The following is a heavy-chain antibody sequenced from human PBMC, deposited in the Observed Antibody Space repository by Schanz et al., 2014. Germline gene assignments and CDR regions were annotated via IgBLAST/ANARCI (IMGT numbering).Heavy chain of an antibody. Sequence: QVQLVESGGGVVQPGRSLRLSCAASGFNFSNYDIHWVRQAPGKGLEWVALIYYNGTNKYYADSVKGRFTISRDNSQNTLYLQINPLRTEDTAVYYWAKELNRRGGQTNFYYYYGMDVWGQGTTVTVS. V-gene: IGHV3-30*18. D-gene: IGHD5-12*01. CDR2: IYYNGTNK. J-gene: IGHJ6*02. CDR3: AKELNRRGGQTNFYYYYGMDV. CDR1: GFNFSNYD.